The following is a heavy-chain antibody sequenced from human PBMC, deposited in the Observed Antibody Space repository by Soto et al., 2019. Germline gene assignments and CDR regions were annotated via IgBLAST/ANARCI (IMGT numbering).Heavy chain of an antibody. CDR3: AREGYSGYDSPGYFDY. Sequence: QLQLQESGSGLVKPSQTLSLTCAVSGGSISSGGYSWSWIRQPPGKGLAWIGYIYHSGSTYYNPSLKSRVTISVDRSKNQFSLKLSSVTAADTAVYYCAREGYSGYDSPGYFDYWGQGTLVTVSS. CDR1: GGSISSGGYS. V-gene: IGHV4-30-2*01. CDR2: IYHSGST. J-gene: IGHJ4*02. D-gene: IGHD5-12*01.